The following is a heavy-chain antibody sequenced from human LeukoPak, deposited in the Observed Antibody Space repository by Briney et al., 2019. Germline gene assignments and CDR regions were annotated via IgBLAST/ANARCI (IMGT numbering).Heavy chain of an antibody. CDR1: GFTFSSYE. CDR3: ARALGGGVYPTWSAP. V-gene: IGHV3-48*03. D-gene: IGHD3-16*01. J-gene: IGHJ5*02. CDR2: ISSSGSTI. Sequence: PGGSLRLSCAASGFTFSSYEMNWVRQAPGKGLEWVSYISSSGSTIYYADSVKGRFTISRDNAKNSLYLQINSLRAEDTAVYYCARALGGGVYPTWSAPGGREPLVPVSS.